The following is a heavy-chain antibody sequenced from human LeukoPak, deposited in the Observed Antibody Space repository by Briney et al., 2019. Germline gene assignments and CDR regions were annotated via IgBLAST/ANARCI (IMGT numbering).Heavy chain of an antibody. CDR3: AKDVGKWESLHFFDY. J-gene: IGHJ4*02. D-gene: IGHD1-26*01. CDR1: GFTFSSYA. CDR2: VSGTGGRT. Sequence: PGGSLRLSCAASGFTFSSYAMSWVRQAPGKGLEWVSVVSGTGGRTYYADSVKGRFTISRDNSKNTLYLQMNSLRGDDTAVYYCAKDVGKWESLHFFDYWGQGTLVTVSS. V-gene: IGHV3-23*01.